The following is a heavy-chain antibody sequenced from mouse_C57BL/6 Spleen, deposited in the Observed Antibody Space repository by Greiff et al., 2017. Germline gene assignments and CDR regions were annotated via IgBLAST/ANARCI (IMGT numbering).Heavy chain of an antibody. CDR3: TRWGDGFGGY. V-gene: IGHV1-15*01. CDR2: IDPETGGT. D-gene: IGHD2-3*01. J-gene: IGHJ2*01. Sequence: VQLQQSGAELVRPGASVTLSCKASGYTFTDYEMHWVKQTPVHGLEWIGAIDPETGGTAYNQKFKGKAILTADKSSSTAYMALRSLPSEDSAVYYCTRWGDGFGGYGGQGTNLTVSS. CDR1: GYTFTDYE.